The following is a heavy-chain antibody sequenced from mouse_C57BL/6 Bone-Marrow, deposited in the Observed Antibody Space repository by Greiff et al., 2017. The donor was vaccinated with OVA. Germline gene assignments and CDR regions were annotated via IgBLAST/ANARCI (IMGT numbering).Heavy chain of an antibody. CDR2: IYPRSGNT. CDR3: ATPPRQLRLRLFAY. D-gene: IGHD3-2*02. V-gene: IGHV1-81*01. Sequence: QVQLQQSGAELARPGASVKLSCKASGYTFTSYGISWVKQRTGQGLEWIGEIYPRSGNTYYNEKFKGKATLTADKSSSTAYMELRSLTSEDSAVYFCATPPRQLRLRLFAYWGQGTLVTVSA. J-gene: IGHJ3*01. CDR1: GYTFTSYG.